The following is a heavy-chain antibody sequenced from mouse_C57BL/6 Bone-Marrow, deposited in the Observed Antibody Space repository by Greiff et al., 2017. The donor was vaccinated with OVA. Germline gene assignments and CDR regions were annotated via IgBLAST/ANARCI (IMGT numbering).Heavy chain of an antibody. Sequence: EVHLVESGGGLVKPGGSLKLSCAASGFTFSDYGMHWVRQAPEKGLEWVAYISSGSSTIYYADTVKGRFTISRDNAKNTLFLQMTSLRSEDTAMYYCARRLGRAWFAYWGQGTLVTVSA. CDR3: ARRLGRAWFAY. V-gene: IGHV5-17*01. J-gene: IGHJ3*01. CDR1: GFTFSDYG. CDR2: ISSGSSTI. D-gene: IGHD4-1*01.